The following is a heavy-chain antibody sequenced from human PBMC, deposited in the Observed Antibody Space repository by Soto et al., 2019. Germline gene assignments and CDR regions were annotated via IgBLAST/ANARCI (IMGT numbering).Heavy chain of an antibody. Sequence: PSETLSLTCAVSGGSISSSNWWSWVRQPPGKGLEWIGEIYHSGSTNYNPSLKSRVTISVDKSKNQFSLKLSSVTAADTAVYYCARWTRILSTPPSYYGMDVWGQGTTVTVSS. D-gene: IGHD2-15*01. CDR3: ARWTRILSTPPSYYGMDV. V-gene: IGHV4-4*02. CDR2: IYHSGST. J-gene: IGHJ6*02. CDR1: GGSISSSNW.